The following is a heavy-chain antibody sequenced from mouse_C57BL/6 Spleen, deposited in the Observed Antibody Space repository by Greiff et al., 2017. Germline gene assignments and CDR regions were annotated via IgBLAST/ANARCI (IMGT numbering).Heavy chain of an antibody. CDR3: AREGYAYFDV. Sequence: EVKLQESGPELVKPGASVKISCKASGYSFTGYYMNWVKQSPEKSLEWIGEINPSTGGTTYNQKFKAKATLTVDKSSSTAYMQLKSLTSEDSAVYYCAREGYAYFDVWGTGTTVTVSS. V-gene: IGHV1-42*01. CDR2: INPSTGGT. J-gene: IGHJ1*03. CDR1: GYSFTGYY. D-gene: IGHD2-2*01.